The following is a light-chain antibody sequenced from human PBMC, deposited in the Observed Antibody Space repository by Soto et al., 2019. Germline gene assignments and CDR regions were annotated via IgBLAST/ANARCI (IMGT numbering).Light chain of an antibody. J-gene: IGKJ1*01. V-gene: IGKV3-20*01. CDR1: QSVSSSY. Sequence: EIVLTQSPGTLSWSKGERVRLSCRASQSVSSSYLAWYQQKPGQAPRLLFYGASSRATGIPDRFSGSGSGTDFILTISRLEPDDFAVYYCQQYGRSPWTFGQGTKVDIK. CDR3: QQYGRSPWT. CDR2: GAS.